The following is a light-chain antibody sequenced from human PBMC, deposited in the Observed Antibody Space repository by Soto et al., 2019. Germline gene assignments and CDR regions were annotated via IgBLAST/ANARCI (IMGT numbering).Light chain of an antibody. Sequence: QSALTQPASVSGSPGQSITISCTGSSSDVGAYKYVSWFQQHPGKAPKLMIYEVNKRPSGVPDRFSGSKSGNTASLTVSGLQAEDEADYYCSSYGGSSNLLFGGGTQLTVL. V-gene: IGLV2-8*01. CDR1: SSDVGAYKY. CDR3: SSYGGSSNLL. J-gene: IGLJ2*01. CDR2: EVN.